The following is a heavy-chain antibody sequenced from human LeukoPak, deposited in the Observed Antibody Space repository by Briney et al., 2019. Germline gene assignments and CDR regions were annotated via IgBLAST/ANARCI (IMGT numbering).Heavy chain of an antibody. CDR1: GFTFSSYS. CDR2: ISSSSSYI. J-gene: IGHJ4*02. V-gene: IGHV3-21*01. CDR3: ARLQGGGSFRNFDY. Sequence: GGSLRLSCAASGFTFSSYSMNWVRQAQGQGLEWVSSISSSSSYIYYADSVKGRFTISRDNAKNSLYLQMNSLRAEDTAVYYCARLQGGGSFRNFDYWGQGTLVTVSS. D-gene: IGHD3-16*02.